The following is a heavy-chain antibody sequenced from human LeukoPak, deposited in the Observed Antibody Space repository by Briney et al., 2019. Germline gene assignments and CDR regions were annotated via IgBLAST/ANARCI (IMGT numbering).Heavy chain of an antibody. Sequence: QSGGSLRLSCAASGFTFSSYGMSWVRQAPGKGLEWVSAISGSGGSTYYADSVKGRFTISRDNSKNTLYLQMNSLRAEDTVVYYCAKDGDYDFWSGYLYFDYWGQGTLVTVSS. J-gene: IGHJ4*02. D-gene: IGHD3-3*01. CDR2: ISGSGGST. CDR3: AKDGDYDFWSGYLYFDY. V-gene: IGHV3-23*01. CDR1: GFTFSSYG.